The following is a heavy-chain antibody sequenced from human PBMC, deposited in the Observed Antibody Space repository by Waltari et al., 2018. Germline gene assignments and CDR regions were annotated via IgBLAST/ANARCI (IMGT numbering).Heavy chain of an antibody. CDR1: GGSISTYY. J-gene: IGHJ6*03. V-gene: IGHV4-59*01. D-gene: IGHD6-13*01. CDR2: VYYTGNT. CDR3: ARADSSTAYFYYYMDV. Sequence: QVELQESGPGLVKASETLSLTCTVSGGSISTYYWSWIRQPPGKGREYIGYVYYTGNTNYNPSLKNRVTISRDTSNNQFSLKGNSVTAADTAVYYCARADSSTAYFYYYMDVWGTGTTVTVSS.